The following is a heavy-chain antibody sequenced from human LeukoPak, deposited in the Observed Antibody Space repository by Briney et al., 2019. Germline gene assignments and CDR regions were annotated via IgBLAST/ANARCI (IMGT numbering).Heavy chain of an antibody. CDR3: ARASLYCSGGTCYEVWFDP. CDR2: ISSSSGTI. Sequence: GGSLRLSCAASGFTFSSYGMNWDRQAPGKGLEWVSYISSSSGTIYYADSVRGRFTISRDNAKNSLYLQMNSLRDEDTAVYYCARASLYCSGGTCYEVWFDPWGQGTLVTVSS. V-gene: IGHV3-48*02. D-gene: IGHD2-15*01. J-gene: IGHJ5*02. CDR1: GFTFSSYG.